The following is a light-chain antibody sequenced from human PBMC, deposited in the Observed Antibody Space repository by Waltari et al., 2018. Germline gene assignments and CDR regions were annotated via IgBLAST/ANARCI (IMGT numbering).Light chain of an antibody. CDR2: GNS. CDR3: QSYDSSLSGSV. V-gene: IGLV1-40*01. Sequence: QSVLTPPPSVSGAPGQRVTISCTGSSSKLGAGYDLHRYQQLPGTAPKLLIYGNSNRPSGVPDRFSGSKSGTSASLAITGLQAEDEADYYCQSYDSSLSGSVFGGGTKLTVL. CDR1: SSKLGAGYD. J-gene: IGLJ3*02.